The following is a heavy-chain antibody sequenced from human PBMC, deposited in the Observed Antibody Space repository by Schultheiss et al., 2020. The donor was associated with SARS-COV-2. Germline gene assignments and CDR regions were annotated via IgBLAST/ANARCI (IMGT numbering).Heavy chain of an antibody. CDR1: GFTFSNAW. CDR3: AKGQIQYVHYMDV. J-gene: IGHJ6*03. CDR2: ISSDGSDK. V-gene: IGHV3-30*18. D-gene: IGHD4-11*01. Sequence: GESLKISCAASGFTFSNAWMSWVRQAPGKGLEWVAVISSDGSDKFYADSVKGRFTISRDNAKNSLYLQMNSLRAEDTAVYYCAKGQIQYVHYMDVWGKGTTVTVSS.